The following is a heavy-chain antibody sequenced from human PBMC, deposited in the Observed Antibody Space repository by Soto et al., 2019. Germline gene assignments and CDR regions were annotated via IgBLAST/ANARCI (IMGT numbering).Heavy chain of an antibody. Sequence: ASVKVSCKASGYTFTGYYMHWVRQAPGQGLEWMGWINPNSGGTNYAQKFQGWVTMTRDTSISTAYMELSRLRSDDTAVYYCARDSRPRRRFLGWLEVKHYGMDVWGQGTTVTVYS. J-gene: IGHJ6*02. D-gene: IGHD3-3*01. CDR2: INPNSGGT. CDR3: ARDSRPRRRFLGWLEVKHYGMDV. V-gene: IGHV1-2*04. CDR1: GYTFTGYY.